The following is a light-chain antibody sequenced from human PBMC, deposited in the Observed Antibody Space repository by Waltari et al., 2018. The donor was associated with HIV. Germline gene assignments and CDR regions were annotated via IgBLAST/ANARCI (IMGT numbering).Light chain of an antibody. CDR2: AAS. V-gene: IGKV1-39*01. J-gene: IGKJ1*01. CDR1: QNISSH. Sequence: DIQMTQSPSSLSASVGDRVTITCRASQNISSHLSWYQQKPGKAPKVLIYAASSLQSGVPSRFSGSGSGTDFNISISSLQLEDFATYYFQQSYSTPRTFGQGTKVEIK. CDR3: QQSYSTPRT.